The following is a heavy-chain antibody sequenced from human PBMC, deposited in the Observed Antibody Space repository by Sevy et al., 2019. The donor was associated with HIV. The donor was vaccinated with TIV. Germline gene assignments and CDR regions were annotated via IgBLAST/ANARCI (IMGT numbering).Heavy chain of an antibody. D-gene: IGHD4-17*01. CDR1: GFTFSSYW. V-gene: IGHV3-7*03. Sequence: GGSLRLSCAAPGFTFSSYWMSWVRQAPGKGLEWVANIKQDGSEKYYVDSVKGRFTISRDNAKNSLYLQMNSLRAEDTAVYYCARDEGYDDYGDYIPFDIWGQGTMVTVSS. CDR3: ARDEGYDDYGDYIPFDI. J-gene: IGHJ3*02. CDR2: IKQDGSEK.